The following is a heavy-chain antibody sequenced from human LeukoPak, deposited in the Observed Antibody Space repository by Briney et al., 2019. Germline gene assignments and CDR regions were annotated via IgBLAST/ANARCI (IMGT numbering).Heavy chain of an antibody. Sequence: GGSLRLSCAASGFTFTNYAMTWVRQAPGKGLEWVSVISGSGGSTYYTDSVKGRFTISRDNSKNTLYLQMNSRRAEDTAVYYCAKRDYSNFDYWGQGTLVTVSS. CDR1: GFTFTNYA. D-gene: IGHD4-11*01. CDR3: AKRDYSNFDY. CDR2: ISGSGGST. J-gene: IGHJ4*02. V-gene: IGHV3-23*01.